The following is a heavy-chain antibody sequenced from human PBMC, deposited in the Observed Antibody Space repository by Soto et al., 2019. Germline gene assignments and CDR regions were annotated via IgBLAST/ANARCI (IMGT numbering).Heavy chain of an antibody. Sequence: VQLLESGGGLVQPGGSLRLSCAASGFTFSSYGMHWVRQAPGKGLEWVAVIWYDGSNKYYADSVKGRFTISRDNSKNTLYLQMNSLRAEDTAVYYCARGYSSSWYYFDYWGQGTLVTVSS. CDR2: IWYDGSNK. CDR3: ARGYSSSWYYFDY. CDR1: GFTFSSYG. J-gene: IGHJ4*02. V-gene: IGHV3-33*01. D-gene: IGHD6-13*01.